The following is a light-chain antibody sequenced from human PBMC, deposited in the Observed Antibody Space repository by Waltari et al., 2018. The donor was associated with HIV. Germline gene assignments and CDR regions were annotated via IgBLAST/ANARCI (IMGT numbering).Light chain of an antibody. CDR3: SSNTDSSVI. Sequence: QSALTQPASVSGSPGQSITIPCTRASSDLGNYKYVSWYQHHPGIAPKLIIYEDNNRPSGVSNRFSGSKSGKTASLTISGLQAEDESDYYCSSNTDSSVIFGGGTKVTVL. CDR2: EDN. J-gene: IGLJ2*01. CDR1: SSDLGNYKY. V-gene: IGLV2-14*01.